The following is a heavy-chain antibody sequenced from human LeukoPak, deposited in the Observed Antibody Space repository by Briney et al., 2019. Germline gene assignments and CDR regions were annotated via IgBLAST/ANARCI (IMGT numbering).Heavy chain of an antibody. J-gene: IGHJ4*02. CDR3: ARDGRTNYDYVWGSYRYFGY. CDR1: GFTFDDYG. V-gene: IGHV3-20*04. CDR2: INWNGGST. D-gene: IGHD3-16*02. Sequence: GGSLRLSCAASGFTFDDYGISWVRQAPGKGLEWVSGINWNGGSTGYADSVKGRFTISRDNAKNSLYLQMNSLRAEDTALYYCARDGRTNYDYVWGSYRYFGYWGQGTLVTVSS.